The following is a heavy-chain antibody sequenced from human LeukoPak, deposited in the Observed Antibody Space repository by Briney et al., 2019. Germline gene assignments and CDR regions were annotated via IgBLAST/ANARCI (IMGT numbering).Heavy chain of an antibody. Sequence: SETLSLTCTVSGGSISSYYWSWIWQPPGKGLEWIGYIYYSGSTNYNPSLKSRVTISVDTSKNQFSLKLSSVTAADTAVYYCARSIQLWAPLGDYFDYWGQGTLVTVSS. V-gene: IGHV4-59*01. D-gene: IGHD5-18*01. CDR1: GGSISSYY. CDR2: IYYSGST. J-gene: IGHJ4*02. CDR3: ARSIQLWAPLGDYFDY.